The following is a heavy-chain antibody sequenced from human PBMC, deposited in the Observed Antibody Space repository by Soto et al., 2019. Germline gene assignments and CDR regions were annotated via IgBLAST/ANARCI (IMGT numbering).Heavy chain of an antibody. J-gene: IGHJ4*02. CDR2: ISSSADTI. CDR3: ARGPGYSTGWYSDY. D-gene: IGHD6-19*01. CDR1: GFTFSSFE. V-gene: IGHV3-48*03. Sequence: LRLSCAASGFTFSSFEMNWVRQAPGKGLEWLSYISSSADTIYYADSVRGRFTTSRDNAKNSLSLQMNSLRGEDTAIYYCARGPGYSTGWYSDYWGQGTLVTVSS.